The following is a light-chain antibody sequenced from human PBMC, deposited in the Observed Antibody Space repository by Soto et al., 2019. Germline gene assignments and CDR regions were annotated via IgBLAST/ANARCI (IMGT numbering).Light chain of an antibody. CDR2: INN. CDR3: ASCEDSLSGWV. Sequence: QSVLTQPPSASGTPGQRVTISCSGSSSNIGSNYVYWYQQLPGTAPKLLIYINNQRPSGVSDRFSGSKSGTSASLAISGLRAEDEADYYCASCEDSLSGWVFGGGTKLTVL. J-gene: IGLJ3*02. V-gene: IGLV1-47*02. CDR1: SSNIGSNY.